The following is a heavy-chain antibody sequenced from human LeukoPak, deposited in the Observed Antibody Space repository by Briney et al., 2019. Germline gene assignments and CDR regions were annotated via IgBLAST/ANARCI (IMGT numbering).Heavy chain of an antibody. Sequence: PGGSLRLSCAASGFGIRLYVMSWVRQAPGKGLEWVSDISGSGTSTHYADSVKGRFTISRDNSKNTLYLQMNSLRAEDTAVYYCAKDPTYYYDSSRSGNWFDPWGQGTLVTVSS. CDR3: AKDPTYYYDSSRSGNWFDP. J-gene: IGHJ5*02. D-gene: IGHD3-22*01. CDR2: ISGSGTST. V-gene: IGHV3-23*01. CDR1: GFGIRLYV.